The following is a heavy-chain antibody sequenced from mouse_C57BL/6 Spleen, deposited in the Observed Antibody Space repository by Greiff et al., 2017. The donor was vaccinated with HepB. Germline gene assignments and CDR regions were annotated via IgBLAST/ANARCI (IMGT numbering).Heavy chain of an antibody. CDR1: GYAFSSYW. J-gene: IGHJ4*01. Sequence: QVQLQQSGAELVKPGASVKISCKASGYAFSSYWMNWVKQRPGKGLEWIGQIYPGDGDTNYNGKFKGKATLTADKSSSTAYMQLSSLTSEDSAVYFCARSFYDYGNYYAMDYWGQGTSVTVYS. CDR3: ARSFYDYGNYYAMDY. D-gene: IGHD2-4*01. CDR2: IYPGDGDT. V-gene: IGHV1-80*01.